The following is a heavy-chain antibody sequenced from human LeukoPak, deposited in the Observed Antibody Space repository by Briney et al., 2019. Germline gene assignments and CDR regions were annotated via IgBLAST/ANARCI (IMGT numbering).Heavy chain of an antibody. J-gene: IGHJ4*02. CDR2: ISSSGSTI. CDR3: ARGDASGYEEYYFDY. V-gene: IGHV3-11*01. D-gene: IGHD5-12*01. Sequence: GGSLRLSCAASGFTFSDYYMSWIRQAPGKGLEWVSYISSSGSTIYYADSVKGRFTISRDNAKNSLHLQMNSLRAEDTAVYYCARGDASGYEEYYFDYWGQGTLVTVSS. CDR1: GFTFSDYY.